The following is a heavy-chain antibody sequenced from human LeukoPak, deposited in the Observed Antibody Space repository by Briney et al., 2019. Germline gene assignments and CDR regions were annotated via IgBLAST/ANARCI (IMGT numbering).Heavy chain of an antibody. D-gene: IGHD4-17*01. CDR2: IIPIFGTA. CDR3: ARGAGDYWYFDL. Sequence: SVKVSCKASGGTFSSYAISWVRQAPGQGLEWMGGIIPIFGTANYAQKFQSRVTITADESTSTAYMELSSLRSEDTAVYYCARGAGDYWYFDLWGRGTLVTVSS. J-gene: IGHJ2*01. CDR1: GGTFSSYA. V-gene: IGHV1-69*13.